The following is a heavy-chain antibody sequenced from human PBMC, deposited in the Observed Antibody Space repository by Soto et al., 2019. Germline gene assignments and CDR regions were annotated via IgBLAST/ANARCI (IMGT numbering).Heavy chain of an antibody. CDR1: GFTFSDYY. V-gene: IGHV3-11*01. D-gene: IGHD6-13*01. Sequence: GGSLRLSCAASGFTFSDYYMSWIRQAPGKGLEWVSYISSSGSTIYYADSVKGRFTISRDNAKNSLYLQMNSLRAEDTAVYYCARGYSSSWYEFYYYYMDVWGKGTTVTVPS. J-gene: IGHJ6*03. CDR2: ISSSGSTI. CDR3: ARGYSSSWYEFYYYYMDV.